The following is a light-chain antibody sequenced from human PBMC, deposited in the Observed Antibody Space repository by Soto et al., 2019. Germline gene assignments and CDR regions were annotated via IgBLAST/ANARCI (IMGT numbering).Light chain of an antibody. CDR1: ITNVGSYNL. V-gene: IGLV2-23*01. J-gene: IGLJ3*02. CDR2: EKT. Sequence: QSVLTQPASVSGSPGQSITISCSGTITNVGSYNLVSWYQQHPGKAPQLMIYEKTKRPSGVSDRFSGSKYENTASLTISGLQAEDEAVYYCCSYAGSSTWVFGEGTKLTVL. CDR3: CSYAGSSTWV.